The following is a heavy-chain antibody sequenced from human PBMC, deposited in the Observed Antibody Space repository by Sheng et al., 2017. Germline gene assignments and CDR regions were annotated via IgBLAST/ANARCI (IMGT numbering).Heavy chain of an antibody. CDR1: GGTFSSYA. CDR2: IIPIFGTA. Sequence: QVQLVQSGAEVKKPGSSVKVSCKASGGTFSSYAISWVRQAPGQGLEWMGGIIPIFGTANYAQKFQGRVTITTDESTSTAYMELSSLRSEDTAVYYCARSLLLEWLSPKRSYYYYYYMDVWGKGTTVTVSS. CDR3: ARSLLLEWLSPKRSYYYYYYMDV. D-gene: IGHD3-3*01. J-gene: IGHJ6*03. V-gene: IGHV1-69*05.